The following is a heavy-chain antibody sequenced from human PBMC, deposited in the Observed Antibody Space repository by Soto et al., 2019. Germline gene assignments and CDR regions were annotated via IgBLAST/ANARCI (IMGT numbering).Heavy chain of an antibody. D-gene: IGHD2-2*01. J-gene: IGHJ3*02. V-gene: IGHV3-23*01. Sequence: GGSMRLSCAASGFTFSSYTMSWVRQAPGKGLEWVSAISGSGGSTYYADSVKGRFTISRDNSKNTLYLQMNSLRAEDTAVYYCAKAPGRVPARDAFDIWGQGTMVTVSS. CDR1: GFTFSSYT. CDR3: AKAPGRVPARDAFDI. CDR2: ISGSGGST.